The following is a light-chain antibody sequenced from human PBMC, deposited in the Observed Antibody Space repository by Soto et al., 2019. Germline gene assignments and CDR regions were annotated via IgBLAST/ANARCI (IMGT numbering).Light chain of an antibody. J-gene: IGLJ1*01. V-gene: IGLV1-44*01. CDR2: DNN. Sequence: QSVLTQPPSASGTPGQRVTISCSGSSSNIGRDPVNWYQELPGTAPKLLIYDNNQRPSGVPDRFSGSKSGTSASLAISGLQSEHEADHFCAGWDGSLRGFVSGNGTKVTVL. CDR1: SSNIGRDP. CDR3: AGWDGSLRGFV.